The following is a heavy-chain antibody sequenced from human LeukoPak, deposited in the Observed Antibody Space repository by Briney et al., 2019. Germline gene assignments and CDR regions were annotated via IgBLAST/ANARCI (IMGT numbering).Heavy chain of an antibody. V-gene: IGHV3-23*01. CDR1: GFTFSSYA. Sequence: GGSLRLSCAASGFTFSSYAMSWVRQAPGKGLEWVSAISGSGGSTYYAHSVKGRFTISRDNSKNPLYLQINSLAAEDTAVYYCAKDGIATISYYFDYWGQGTLVTVSS. CDR3: AKDGIATISYYFDY. J-gene: IGHJ4*02. D-gene: IGHD5-24*01. CDR2: ISGSGGST.